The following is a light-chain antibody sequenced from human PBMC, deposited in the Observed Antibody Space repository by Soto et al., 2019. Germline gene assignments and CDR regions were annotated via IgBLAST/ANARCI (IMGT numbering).Light chain of an antibody. V-gene: IGKV1-39*01. J-gene: IGKJ1*01. Sequence: DIQMTQSPSSLSASVGDRVTITWRASQIISTYLNWYQQRAGLAPRLLIYAASSLQSGVPPRFSGSGSGTDFTLTISSLQPEDFATYFCQQTYSAPPTFGQGTKVDIK. CDR2: AAS. CDR3: QQTYSAPPT. CDR1: QIISTY.